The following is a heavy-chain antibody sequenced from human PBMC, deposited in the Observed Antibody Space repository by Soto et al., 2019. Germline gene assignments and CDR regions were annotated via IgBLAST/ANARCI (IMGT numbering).Heavy chain of an antibody. V-gene: IGHV4-4*07. CDR1: GGSMSKFY. CDR3: VRDGSKTLRDCFDP. D-gene: IGHD4-17*01. Sequence: LSLTCSVSGGSMSKFYWSWIRKTAGKGLEWMGRVYATGTSDYNPSLRSRIAMSVDISKKTFSLRLRSVTAADTGVYYCVRDGSKTLRDCFDPWGQGILVTVSS. J-gene: IGHJ5*02. CDR2: VYATGTS.